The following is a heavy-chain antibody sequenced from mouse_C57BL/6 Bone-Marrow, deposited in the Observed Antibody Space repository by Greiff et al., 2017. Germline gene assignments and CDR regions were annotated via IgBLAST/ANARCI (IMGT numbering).Heavy chain of an antibody. CDR2: IFPGGGST. V-gene: IGHV1-75*01. CDR3: ARGPYYGRALYYVDY. D-gene: IGHD1-1*01. J-gene: IGHJ2*01. CDR1: GYTFTDYY. Sequence: VQLQQSGPELVKPGASVKISCKASGYTFTDYYINWVKQRPGQGLEWIGWIFPGGGSTYYNEKFKGKATLTVDKSSSTAYMLLSSLTSEDSAFYFCARGPYYGRALYYVDYWGQGTTLTVSS.